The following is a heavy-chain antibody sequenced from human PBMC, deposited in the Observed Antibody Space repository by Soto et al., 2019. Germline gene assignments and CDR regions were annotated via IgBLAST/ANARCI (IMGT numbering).Heavy chain of an antibody. CDR3: ARDHGLSMIVEVTHFDY. V-gene: IGHV1-18*01. J-gene: IGHJ4*02. CDR1: GYTFTSDG. CDR2: ISAYNGNT. D-gene: IGHD3-22*01. Sequence: QVPLVQSGAEVKKPGASVKVSCKASGYTFTSDGISWVRQAPGQGLEWMGWISAYNGNTNYAQKLQGRVTMTTDTSTSTAYMELRSLRSDDTAVYYCARDHGLSMIVEVTHFDYWGQGTLVTVSS.